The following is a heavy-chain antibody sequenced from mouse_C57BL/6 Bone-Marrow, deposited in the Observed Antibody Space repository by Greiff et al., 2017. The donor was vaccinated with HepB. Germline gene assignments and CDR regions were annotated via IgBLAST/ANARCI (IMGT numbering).Heavy chain of an antibody. CDR2: ISSGSSTM. V-gene: IGHV5-17*01. Sequence: EVKLQESGGGLVKPGGSLKLSCAASGFTFSDYGMHWVRQAPEKGLEWVAYISSGSSTMYYADTVKGRFNISRDNAKNTLFLQMTSLRSEDTAMYYCARQGYYAMDYWGQGTSVTVSS. CDR1: GFTFSDYG. CDR3: ARQGYYAMDY. J-gene: IGHJ4*01.